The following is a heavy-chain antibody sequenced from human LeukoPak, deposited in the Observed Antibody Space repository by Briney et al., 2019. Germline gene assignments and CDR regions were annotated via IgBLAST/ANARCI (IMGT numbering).Heavy chain of an antibody. J-gene: IGHJ4*02. D-gene: IGHD2-2*01. V-gene: IGHV3-23*01. Sequence: GALRLSCAASGFTFTSYAMSWVRQAPGKGLEWVSAISGSGTSTFYADSVKGRFTISRDNSKNTLYLQMNSLRAEDTAVYYCAKDRPAAIDYWGQGTLVTVSS. CDR3: AKDRPAAIDY. CDR2: ISGSGTST. CDR1: GFTFTSYA.